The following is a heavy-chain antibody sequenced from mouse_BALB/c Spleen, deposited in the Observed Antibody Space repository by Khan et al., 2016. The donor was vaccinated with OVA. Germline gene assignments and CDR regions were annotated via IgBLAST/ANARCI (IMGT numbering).Heavy chain of an antibody. CDR1: GYSITSDYA. CDR3: ARGRAY. CDR2: ISYSGST. V-gene: IGHV3-2*02. Sequence: EVQLQESGPGLVKPSQSLSLTCTVTGYSITSDYAWNWIRQFPGNKLEWMGYISYSGSTSYTPSLKSRISITRDTSKNPFILQLNSVTTEATATYYGARGRAYWGQGTLVTVSA. J-gene: IGHJ3*01. D-gene: IGHD3-3*01.